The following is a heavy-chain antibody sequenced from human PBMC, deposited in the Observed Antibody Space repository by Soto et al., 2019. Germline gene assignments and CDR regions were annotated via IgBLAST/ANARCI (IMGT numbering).Heavy chain of an antibody. CDR2: INPNSGGT. V-gene: IGHV1-2*04. D-gene: IGHD1-26*01. CDR3: ARAVGNYYGMDV. Sequence: ASVKVSCKASGYTFTGYYMHWVRQAPGQGLEWMGWINPNSGGTNYAQKFQGWVTMTRDTSVSTAYMELTSLRDEDTAVYYCARAVGNYYGMDVWGQGTTVTVSS. CDR1: GYTFTGYY. J-gene: IGHJ6*02.